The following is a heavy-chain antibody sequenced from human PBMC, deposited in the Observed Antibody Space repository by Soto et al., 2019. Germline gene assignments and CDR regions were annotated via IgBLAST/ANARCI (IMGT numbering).Heavy chain of an antibody. CDR1: GFTFSGSA. D-gene: IGHD6-19*01. J-gene: IGHJ6*02. CDR3: TRLAGSGWYHRSTIDV. CDR2: IRSKRSSYAS. Sequence: EVQLLESGGGLVQPGESLKLSCAASGFTFSGSAMHWVRQPSGKGLEWVGHIRSKRSSYASAYAASVKGRFTISRDDSKNTAHLQMNGLTTEDTALYYCTRLAGSGWYHRSTIDVWGQGTTVTVSS. V-gene: IGHV3-73*02.